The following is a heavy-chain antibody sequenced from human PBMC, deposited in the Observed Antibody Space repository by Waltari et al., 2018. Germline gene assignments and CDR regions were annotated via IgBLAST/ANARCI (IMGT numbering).Heavy chain of an antibody. Sequence: EVRLVESGGGLVKPGGSLRLSCAASGFIFNDAWMSCVRQAPGKGLEWVGRIKTKAEGETTDYAGPVKGRFTISRDDAANNLFLQMNSLKIDDTAVYYCATEGLIYTSLDIYDFWGQGSLVAVSS. D-gene: IGHD2-2*03. CDR3: ATEGLIYTSLDIYDF. V-gene: IGHV3-15*01. CDR2: IKTKAEGETT. J-gene: IGHJ4*02. CDR1: GFIFNDAW.